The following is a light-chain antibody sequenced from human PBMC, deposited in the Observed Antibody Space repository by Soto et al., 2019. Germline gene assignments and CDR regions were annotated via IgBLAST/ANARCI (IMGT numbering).Light chain of an antibody. V-gene: IGLV4-60*03. CDR2: LEGSGSY. Sequence: QLLLTQSSSASASLGSSVKLTCTLSSGHSSYIIAWHQQQPGKAPRYLMKLEGSGSYNKGSGVPDRFSGSSSGADRYLTISNLQSEDEADYYCETWDSNTRVFGTGTKV. CDR3: ETWDSNTRV. J-gene: IGLJ1*01. CDR1: SGHSSYI.